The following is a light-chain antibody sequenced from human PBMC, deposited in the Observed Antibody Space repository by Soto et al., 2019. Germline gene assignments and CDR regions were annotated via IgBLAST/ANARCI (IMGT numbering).Light chain of an antibody. CDR2: GAS. CDR3: EPDDNWPLT. V-gene: IGKV3-15*01. CDR1: QSVSSN. Sequence: EIVMTQSPATLSVSPGERATLSCRASQSVSSNLAWYQQKSGQTPRLLIYGASTRATDIPASFSGSGSGTEFTLSISSLQSVDGAVSDCEPDDNWPLTVGGGTKVVSK. J-gene: IGKJ4*01.